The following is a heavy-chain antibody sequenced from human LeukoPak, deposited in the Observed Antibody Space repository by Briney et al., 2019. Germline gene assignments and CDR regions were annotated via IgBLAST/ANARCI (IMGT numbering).Heavy chain of an antibody. Sequence: GGSLRLSCAASGFTFSDYWMHWVRQAPDEGLVWVSRISSDGSNTDYADFVKGRFTISRDNAKSTVYLQMNSLRAEDTAMYYCARGDTRYKKFPRWGQGTLVTVSS. CDR2: ISSDGSNT. J-gene: IGHJ1*01. CDR3: ARGDTRYKKFPR. CDR1: GFTFSDYW. V-gene: IGHV3-74*01. D-gene: IGHD3-9*01.